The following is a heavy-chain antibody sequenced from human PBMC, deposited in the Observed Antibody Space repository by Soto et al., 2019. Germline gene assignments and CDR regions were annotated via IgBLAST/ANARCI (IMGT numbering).Heavy chain of an antibody. CDR1: GFTFSSYA. Sequence: EVQLLESGGGLVQPGGSLRLSCAASGFTFSSYAMSWVRQAPGKGLEWVSAISGSGGSTYYADSVKGRFTISRDNSKNTLYLQMTSRRAEDTAVYYCVYYYGMDVWGQGTTVTVSS. CDR2: ISGSGGST. CDR3: VYYYGMDV. J-gene: IGHJ6*02. V-gene: IGHV3-23*01.